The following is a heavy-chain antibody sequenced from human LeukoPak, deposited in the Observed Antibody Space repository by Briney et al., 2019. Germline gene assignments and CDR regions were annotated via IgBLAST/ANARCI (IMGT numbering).Heavy chain of an antibody. J-gene: IGHJ4*02. CDR3: ARGRVGATRETIDY. V-gene: IGHV3-30*04. Sequence: GGSLRLSCAASGFTFSSYAMHWVRQAAGKGLEWVAVISYDGSNKYYADSVKGRFTISRDNSKNTLYLQMNSLRAEDTAVYYCARGRVGATRETIDYWGQGTLVTVSS. CDR2: ISYDGSNK. CDR1: GFTFSSYA. D-gene: IGHD1-26*01.